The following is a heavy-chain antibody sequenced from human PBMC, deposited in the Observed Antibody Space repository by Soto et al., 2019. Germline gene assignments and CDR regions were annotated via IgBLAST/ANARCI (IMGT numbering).Heavy chain of an antibody. D-gene: IGHD2-2*01. V-gene: IGHV1-69*02. Sequence: VASVKVSCKASGGTFSSYTISWVRQAPGQGLEWMGRIIPILGIANYAQKFQGRVTITADKSTSTAYMGLSSLRSEDTAVYYCARQATKGIYRSSTSCYNNWFDPWGQGTLVTVSS. CDR3: ARQATKGIYRSSTSCYNNWFDP. J-gene: IGHJ5*02. CDR2: IIPILGIA. CDR1: GGTFSSYT.